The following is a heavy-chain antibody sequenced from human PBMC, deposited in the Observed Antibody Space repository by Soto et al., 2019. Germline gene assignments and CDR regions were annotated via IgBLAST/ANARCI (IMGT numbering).Heavy chain of an antibody. V-gene: IGHV1-69*13. Sequence: GASVKVSSKASGGTFSSYAISWVRQAPGQGLEWMGGIIPIFGTANYAQKFQGRVTITADESTSTAYMELSSLRSEDTAVYYCARLGYSGYDYYHYYGMDVWGQGTTVTVSS. CDR2: IIPIFGTA. J-gene: IGHJ6*02. CDR3: ARLGYSGYDYYHYYGMDV. CDR1: GGTFSSYA. D-gene: IGHD5-12*01.